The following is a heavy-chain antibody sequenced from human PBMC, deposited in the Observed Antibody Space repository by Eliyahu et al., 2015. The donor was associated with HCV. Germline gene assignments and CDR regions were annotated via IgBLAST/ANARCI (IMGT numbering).Heavy chain of an antibody. V-gene: IGHV1-18*01. J-gene: IGHJ4*02. CDR2: ISAYNGDT. CDR1: GYNFRSYG. CDR3: VRSPNAYFDY. Sequence: QVQLVQSAAEVKKPGASVKVSCKASGYNFRSYGFSWVRQAPGQGLEWMGWISAYNGDTNYAQKFRDRVTMTTDTSTSTVDMELRSVTSDDTAIYYCVRSPNAYFDYWGQGTLVTVSS. D-gene: IGHD4/OR15-4a*01.